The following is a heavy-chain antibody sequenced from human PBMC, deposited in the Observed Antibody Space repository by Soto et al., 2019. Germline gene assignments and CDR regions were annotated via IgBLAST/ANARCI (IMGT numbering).Heavy chain of an antibody. CDR2: FDPEDGET. D-gene: IGHD5-12*01. CDR3: ATDGLIRDGYNSGTFDY. Sequence: QVQLVQSGAEVKKPGASVKVSCKVSGYTLTELSMHCVRQAPGNGLEWMGGFDPEDGETIYAQKLQGRVTMNEKTSTYTAYMEMSSLISEDTAVYYCATDGLIRDGYNSGTFDYWGQGTLVTVSS. J-gene: IGHJ4*02. CDR1: GYTLTELS. V-gene: IGHV1-24*01.